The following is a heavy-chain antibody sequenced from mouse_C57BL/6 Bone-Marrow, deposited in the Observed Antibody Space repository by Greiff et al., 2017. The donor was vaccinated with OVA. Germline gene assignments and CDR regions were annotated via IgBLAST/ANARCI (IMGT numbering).Heavy chain of an antibody. V-gene: IGHV1-82*01. CDR2: IYPGDGDT. Sequence: VKLQESGPELVKPGASVKISCKASGYAFSSSWMNWVKQRPGKGLEWIGRIYPGDGDTTYNGKFKGKATLTADKSSSTAYMQLSSLTSEDSAVYFCARHEDGYYASYFDYWGQGTTLTVSS. CDR3: ARHEDGYYASYFDY. D-gene: IGHD2-3*01. CDR1: GYAFSSSW. J-gene: IGHJ2*01.